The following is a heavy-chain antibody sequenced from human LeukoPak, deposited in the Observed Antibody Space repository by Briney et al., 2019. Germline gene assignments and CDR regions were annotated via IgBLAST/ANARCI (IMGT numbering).Heavy chain of an antibody. V-gene: IGHV3-23*01. Sequence: GGSLRLSCAASGFTFSNAWMSWVRQAPGKGLEWVSSIDYDGGSGHYADSVKGRFTISRDNSNNTLFLHLNSLRGEDTAVYYCTRNSGWYGLSWGQGTLVTVSS. CDR2: IDYDGGSG. CDR1: GFTFSNAW. CDR3: TRNSGWYGLS. D-gene: IGHD6-19*01. J-gene: IGHJ1*01.